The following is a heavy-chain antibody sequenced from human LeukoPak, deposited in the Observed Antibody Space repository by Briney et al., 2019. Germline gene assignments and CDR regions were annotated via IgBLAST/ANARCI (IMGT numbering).Heavy chain of an antibody. CDR2: ISADSGNT. CDR1: GYTFTPYG. Sequence: ASGEVSCKASGYTFTPYGISWVRQAPGQGLKWMGWISADSGNTNYAQKFQGRVTMTRDTSISTAYMELSRLRSDDTAVYYCALDPIVVVPAAVHGYWGQGTLVTVSS. D-gene: IGHD2-2*01. CDR3: ALDPIVVVPAAVHGY. J-gene: IGHJ4*02. V-gene: IGHV1-18*01.